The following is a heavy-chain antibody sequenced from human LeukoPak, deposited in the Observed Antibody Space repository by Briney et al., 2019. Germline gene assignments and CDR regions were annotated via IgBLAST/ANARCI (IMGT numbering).Heavy chain of an antibody. D-gene: IGHD1-26*01. CDR3: ASSLKVGFMNV. V-gene: IGHV1-69*06. CDR1: GGTLSTYT. Sequence: GASVKVSCKASGGTLSTYTISWVRQAPGQGLEWMGGIIPIFGTANYARKFQGRVTIIADKSTSTAYIELSNLRSEDTAVYYCASSLKVGFMNVWGKGTTVTVSS. CDR2: IIPIFGTA. J-gene: IGHJ6*03.